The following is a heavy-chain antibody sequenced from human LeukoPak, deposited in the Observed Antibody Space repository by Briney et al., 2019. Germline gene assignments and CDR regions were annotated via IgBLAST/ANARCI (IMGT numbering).Heavy chain of an antibody. D-gene: IGHD1-26*01. CDR3: ARGGRGSFTFDY. Sequence: SETLSLTCTVSGGSISSSSYSWGWIRQPPGKGLEWIGSIYYSGSTYYNPSLKSRVTISVDTSKNQFSLKLSSVTAADTAVYYCARGGRGSFTFDYWGQGTLVTVSS. CDR1: GGSISSSSYS. CDR2: IYYSGST. V-gene: IGHV4-39*07. J-gene: IGHJ4*02.